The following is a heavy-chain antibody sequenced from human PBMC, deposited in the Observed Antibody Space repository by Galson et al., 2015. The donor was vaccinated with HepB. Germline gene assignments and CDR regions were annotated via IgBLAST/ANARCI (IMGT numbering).Heavy chain of an antibody. CDR2: ISSSSSYT. Sequence: SLRLSCAASGFTFSDYYMSWIRQAPGKGLEWVSYISSSSSYTNYADSVKGRFTISRDNAKNSLYLQMNSLRAEDTAVYYCATGQTMITFGVWGQGTLVTVSS. V-gene: IGHV3-11*06. J-gene: IGHJ4*02. CDR1: GFTFSDYY. D-gene: IGHD3-16*01. CDR3: ATGQTMITFGV.